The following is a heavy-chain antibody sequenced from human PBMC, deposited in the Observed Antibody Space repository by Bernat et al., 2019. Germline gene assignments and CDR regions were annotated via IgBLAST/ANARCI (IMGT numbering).Heavy chain of an antibody. D-gene: IGHD3-10*01. V-gene: IGHV3-48*02. CDR1: GFTFNAYY. CDR3: ARSLLWFGELLGYYFDY. CDR2: ISSSSGTR. J-gene: IGHJ4*02. Sequence: EVQLVESGGGLVQPGGSLRLSCAASGFTFNAYYMNWVRQAPGKGLEWVSSISSSSGTRNYADSVRGRFTISRDNAKNSLYLQMNSLRDEDTAVYYCARSLLWFGELLGYYFDYWGQGTLVTVSS.